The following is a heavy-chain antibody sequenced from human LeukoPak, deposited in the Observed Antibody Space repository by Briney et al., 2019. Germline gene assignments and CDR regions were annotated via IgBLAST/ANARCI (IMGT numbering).Heavy chain of an antibody. CDR1: GGTFSSYG. CDR3: ARLDEYSSSSRYYGMDV. D-gene: IGHD6-6*01. Sequence: ASVKASCKASGGTFSSYGISWVRQAPGQGLEWMGGIIPIFGTANYAQKFQGRVTITTDESTSTAYMELSSLRSEDTAVYYCARLDEYSSSSRYYGMDVWGQGTTVTVSS. CDR2: IIPIFGTA. V-gene: IGHV1-69*05. J-gene: IGHJ6*02.